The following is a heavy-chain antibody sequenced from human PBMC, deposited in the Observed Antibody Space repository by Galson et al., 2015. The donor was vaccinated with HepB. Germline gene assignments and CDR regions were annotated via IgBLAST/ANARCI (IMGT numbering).Heavy chain of an antibody. CDR3: AKVFPEKTDGWYRQALYYFDS. J-gene: IGHJ4*02. Sequence: SLRLSCAASGFAFDSHAMSWVRQAPGKGLEWVSAITPSGDNTYSADSMKGRFTISRDNSQNTLFLQMNSLRADDTAIYFCAKVFPEKTDGWYRQALYYFDSWGQGTRVTVSS. V-gene: IGHV3-23*01. CDR2: ITPSGDNT. CDR1: GFAFDSHA. D-gene: IGHD6-19*01.